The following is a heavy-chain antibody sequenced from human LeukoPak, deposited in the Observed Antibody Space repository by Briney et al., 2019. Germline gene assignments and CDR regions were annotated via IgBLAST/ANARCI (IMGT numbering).Heavy chain of an antibody. CDR2: INPNSGGT. Sequence: GASVKVSCKASGGTFSSYGISWVRQAPGQGLEWMGWINPNSGGTNYAQKFQGRVTMTRDTSISTAYMELSRLRSDDTAVYYCARLEMATIRHDAFDIWGQGTMVTVSS. CDR3: ARLEMATIRHDAFDI. CDR1: GGTFSSYG. V-gene: IGHV1-2*02. J-gene: IGHJ3*02. D-gene: IGHD5-24*01.